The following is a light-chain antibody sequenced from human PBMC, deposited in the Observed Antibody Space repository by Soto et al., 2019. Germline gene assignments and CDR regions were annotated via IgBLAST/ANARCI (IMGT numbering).Light chain of an antibody. CDR1: QNIISW. CDR3: QQYNSYSWT. CDR2: DAS. J-gene: IGKJ1*01. V-gene: IGKV1-5*01. Sequence: DIQMTQSPSTLSASVGDKVTITCRASQNIISWLAWYQQKPGKAPKLLIYDASTLESGAPARFSGSGSGTEFTLTISSLQPDDFATYSCQQYNSYSWTFGQGSKVEIK.